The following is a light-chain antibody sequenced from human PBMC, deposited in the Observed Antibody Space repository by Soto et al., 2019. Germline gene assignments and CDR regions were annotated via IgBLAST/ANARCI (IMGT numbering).Light chain of an antibody. Sequence: EIVWTQSPGTLSLSPGERATLSCRASQSVSSIFLAWYQHKPGQAPRLLIYGASTRATGIPDRFSGSGSGTDFILTISRLEPEDFAVYYCQQYGSSPRTFGHGTRVEIK. CDR2: GAS. CDR3: QQYGSSPRT. J-gene: IGKJ1*01. V-gene: IGKV3-20*01. CDR1: QSVSSIF.